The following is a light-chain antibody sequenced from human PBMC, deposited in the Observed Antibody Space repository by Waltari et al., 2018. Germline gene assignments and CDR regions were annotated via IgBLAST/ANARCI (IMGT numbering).Light chain of an antibody. V-gene: IGKV3-20*01. J-gene: IGKJ5*01. CDR3: QQYGSL. CDR2: GAS. CDR1: QTLSNTY. Sequence: ELVLTQSPGTLSLSPGERATLSCTSSQTLSNTYLAWYQQKPGQPPRLLIYGASSRATGISDRFSGSGSGTDFTLTISRLEPEDFAVYYCQQYGSLFGPGTRLEIK.